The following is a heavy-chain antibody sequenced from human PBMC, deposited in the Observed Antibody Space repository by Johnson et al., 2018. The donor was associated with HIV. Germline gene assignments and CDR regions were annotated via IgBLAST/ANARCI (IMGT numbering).Heavy chain of an antibody. D-gene: IGHD3-3*01. CDR1: GFTFSSYG. CDR2: IWYDGSNK. Sequence: VHLVESGGGVVRPGGSLRLSCAASGFTFSSYGMHWVRQAPGKGLEWVAFIWYDGSNKYYADSVKGRFTISRDNSKNTLYLQMNSLRGEDTAVYYCARGHPPVARFGVAANPNDGFYSWGQGTMVTVSS. CDR3: ARGHPPVARFGVAANPNDGFYS. J-gene: IGHJ3*02. V-gene: IGHV3-30*02.